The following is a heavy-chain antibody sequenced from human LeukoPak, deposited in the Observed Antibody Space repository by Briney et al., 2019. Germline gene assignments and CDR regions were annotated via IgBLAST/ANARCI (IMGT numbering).Heavy chain of an antibody. CDR1: GFTFSNAG. Sequence: PGGSLRLSCAASGFTFSNAGMSWVRQAPGKGLEWVGRIKSKTDGGTTDYAAPVKGRFTISRDDSENTLFLQMHSLKTGDTAVYYCTTEGYSGYDSLDYWGQGTLVTVSS. J-gene: IGHJ4*02. CDR3: TTEGYSGYDSLDY. V-gene: IGHV3-15*01. D-gene: IGHD5-12*01. CDR2: IKSKTDGGTT.